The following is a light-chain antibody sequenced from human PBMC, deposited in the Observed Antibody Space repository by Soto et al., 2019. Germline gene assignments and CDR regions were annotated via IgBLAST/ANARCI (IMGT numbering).Light chain of an antibody. J-gene: IGKJ5*01. CDR1: QSLVYGDGNTY. CDR2: NVS. V-gene: IGKV2-30*01. CDR3: RQGTHGPPGGT. Sequence: DVVMTQSPLSLPVTLGQPASISCRSSQSLVYGDGNTYLNWFHQRPGQSPRRLIYNVSYRDSGVPDRFSGSGSGTDFTLKISRVEAEDVGVYYCRQGTHGPPGGTFGTGTRLEIK.